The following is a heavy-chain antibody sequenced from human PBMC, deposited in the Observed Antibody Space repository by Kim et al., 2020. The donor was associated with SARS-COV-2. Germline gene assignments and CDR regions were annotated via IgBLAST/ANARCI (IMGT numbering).Heavy chain of an antibody. CDR3: ASDWNLVF. CDR1: GSNVGNNY. D-gene: IGHD1-1*01. V-gene: IGHV3-53*01. Sequence: GGSLRLSCVASGSNVGNNYMTWVRQAPGKGLQWVSVIYADGNTFYADSVKGRFTISRDNSKNTLYLQMNSLRAEDTAVYYCASDWNLVFWGQGSLVTVSS. J-gene: IGHJ4*02. CDR2: IYADGNT.